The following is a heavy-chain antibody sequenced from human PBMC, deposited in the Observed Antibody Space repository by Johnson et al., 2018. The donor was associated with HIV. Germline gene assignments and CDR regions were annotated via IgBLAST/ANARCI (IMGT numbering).Heavy chain of an antibody. CDR2: ISFDGNLK. V-gene: IGHV3-30*18. J-gene: IGHJ3*01. Sequence: QVQLVESGGGVVQPGRSLRLSCTVSGIIFSHYDIHWVRQAPGKGPEWVAVISFDGNLKKYADSVKGRFTISRDNSKNTLYLQMTSLRQDDTAVYYCAKRFGYDNRGDQFDFWGQGAMVTVSS. D-gene: IGHD3-22*01. CDR1: GIIFSHYD. CDR3: AKRFGYDNRGDQFDF.